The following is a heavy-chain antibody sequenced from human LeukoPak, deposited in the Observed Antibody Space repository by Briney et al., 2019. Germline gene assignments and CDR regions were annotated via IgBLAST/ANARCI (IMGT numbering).Heavy chain of an antibody. CDR1: GFTVSSNY. D-gene: IGHD6-13*01. Sequence: PGGSLRLSCAASGFTVSSNYMSWVRQAPGKGLEWVSVIYSGGSTYYADSVKGRFTISRDNSKNTLYLQMNSLRAEDTAVYYCAREWKSSSSWCRHRYYYYGMDVWGQGTTVTVSS. V-gene: IGHV3-66*01. J-gene: IGHJ6*02. CDR3: AREWKSSSSWCRHRYYYYGMDV. CDR2: IYSGGST.